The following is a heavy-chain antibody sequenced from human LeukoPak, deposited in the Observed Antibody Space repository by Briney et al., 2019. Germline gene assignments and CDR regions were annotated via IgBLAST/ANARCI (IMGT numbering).Heavy chain of an antibody. CDR1: GGSFSGYY. J-gene: IGHJ4*02. CDR2: INHSGST. CDR3: AREARSYYYDSSGTPHFDY. Sequence: SETLSLTCAVYGGSFSGYYWSWIRQPPGEGLEWIGEINHSGSTNYNPSLKSRVTISVDTSKNQFSLKLSSVTAADTAVYYCAREARSYYYDSSGTPHFDYWGQGTLVTVSS. D-gene: IGHD3-22*01. V-gene: IGHV4-34*01.